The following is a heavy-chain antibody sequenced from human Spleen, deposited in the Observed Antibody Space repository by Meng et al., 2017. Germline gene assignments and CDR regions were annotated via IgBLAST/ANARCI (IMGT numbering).Heavy chain of an antibody. Sequence: QPQLQESGPGRVKPSEARLLTCTVSGGTISPPGYYWGWIRHPPGKGLEWIGSIGHAGALYYTPSLKSRVTVSIDTSANQFFLTLTSVTAADTAIYYCVRSSGWVKTGFDPWGQGTLVTVSX. V-gene: IGHV4-39*01. CDR1: GGTISPPGYY. CDR3: VRSSGWVKTGFDP. J-gene: IGHJ5*02. D-gene: IGHD6-19*01. CDR2: IGHAGAL.